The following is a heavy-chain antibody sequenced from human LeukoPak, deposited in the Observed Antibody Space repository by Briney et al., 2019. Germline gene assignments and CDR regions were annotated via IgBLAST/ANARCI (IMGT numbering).Heavy chain of an antibody. D-gene: IGHD3-10*01. CDR2: IKKKTDGGTT. CDR3: VCYSSESYLVFDH. J-gene: IGHJ4*02. V-gene: IGHV3-15*01. CDR1: GFTFSNAW. Sequence: PGGSLRLSCAASGFTFSNAWMSWGRQAPGKGLEWVGRIKKKTDGGTTDYAAPVKGRFTISRDDSKNTLYLQINSLKTEDTAVYYCVCYSSESYLVFDHWGQGTLVTVSS.